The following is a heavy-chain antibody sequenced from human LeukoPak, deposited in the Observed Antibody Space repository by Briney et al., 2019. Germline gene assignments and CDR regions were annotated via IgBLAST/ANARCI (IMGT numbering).Heavy chain of an antibody. J-gene: IGHJ4*02. CDR1: GFTFSSYA. Sequence: GGSVTLSCAASGFTFSSYAMSWVRQAPGKGLEWVSVISGSGVSTYYADSVTGRFTISRDNSKNTLYLQMSSLRAEDTAVYYCAKDQVTMVPGANGYWGQLVLVTVSS. CDR3: AKDQVTMVPGANGY. D-gene: IGHD3-10*01. CDR2: ISGSGVST. V-gene: IGHV3-23*01.